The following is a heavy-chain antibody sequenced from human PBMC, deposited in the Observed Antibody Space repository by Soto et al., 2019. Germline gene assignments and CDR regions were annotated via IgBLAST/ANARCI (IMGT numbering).Heavy chain of an antibody. V-gene: IGHV1-3*01. Sequence: GASVKVSCKASGYTFTTYAMHWVRQAPGHRLEWLGWINPGNENTKYSQKFQRRVTLTRDTSANIAYMELSSLRSEDTAVYYCARGDGYTYGNNWFDPWGQGTLVTVSS. CDR1: GYTFTTYA. J-gene: IGHJ5*02. D-gene: IGHD5-12*01. CDR2: INPGNENT. CDR3: ARGDGYTYGNNWFDP.